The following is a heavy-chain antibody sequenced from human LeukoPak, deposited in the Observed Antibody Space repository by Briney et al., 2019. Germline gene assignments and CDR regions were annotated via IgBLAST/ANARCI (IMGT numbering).Heavy chain of an antibody. CDR2: ISAYNGNT. CDR1: GGTFSSYA. V-gene: IGHV1-18*01. CDR3: ARDGYDSSGYYSDYFDY. Sequence: ASVKVSCKASGGTFSSYAISWVRQAPGQGLEWMGWISAYNGNTNYAQKLQGRVTMTTDTSTSTAYMELRSLRSDDTAVYYCARDGYDSSGYYSDYFDYWGQGTLVTVSS. J-gene: IGHJ4*02. D-gene: IGHD3-22*01.